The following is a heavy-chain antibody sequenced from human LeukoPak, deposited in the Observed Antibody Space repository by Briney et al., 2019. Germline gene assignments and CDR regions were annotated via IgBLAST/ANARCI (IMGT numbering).Heavy chain of an antibody. CDR1: GLTFSDYS. CDR2: ISSGSGHI. CDR3: AGGSSTNSYYFDY. J-gene: IGHJ4*02. D-gene: IGHD6-13*01. Sequence: GGSLRLSCAASGLTFSDYSMNWVRQAPGKRLEWVSSISSGSGHIYYAESVRGRFTISRDNAKNSLFLEMNSLSAEDTAVYYCAGGSSTNSYYFDYWGQGTVVTVSS. V-gene: IGHV3-21*01.